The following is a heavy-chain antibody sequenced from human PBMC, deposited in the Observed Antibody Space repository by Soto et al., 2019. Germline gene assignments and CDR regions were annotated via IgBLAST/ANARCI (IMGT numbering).Heavy chain of an antibody. V-gene: IGHV5-51*01. D-gene: IGHD2-2*01. Sequence: SLKISCKGSGYSFTSYWIGWVRQMPGKGLEWMGIIYPGDSDTRYSPSFQGQVTISADKSISTAYLQWSSLKASDTAMYYCASAIVVVPAAINHDAFDIWGQGTMVTVSS. J-gene: IGHJ3*02. CDR3: ASAIVVVPAAINHDAFDI. CDR2: IYPGDSDT. CDR1: GYSFTSYW.